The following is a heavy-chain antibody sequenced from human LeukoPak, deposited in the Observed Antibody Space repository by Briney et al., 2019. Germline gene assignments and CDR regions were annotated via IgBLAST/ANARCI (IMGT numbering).Heavy chain of an antibody. V-gene: IGHV1-2*02. CDR3: ASSLPGNAFDI. J-gene: IGHJ3*02. Sequence: ASVKVSCKASGYTFTGYYMHWVRQAPGQGLEWMGWINPNSGGTNYAQKFQGRVTMTTDTSTSTAYMELRSLRSDDTAVYYCASSLPGNAFDIWGQGTMVTVSS. CDR2: INPNSGGT. D-gene: IGHD3-10*01. CDR1: GYTFTGYY.